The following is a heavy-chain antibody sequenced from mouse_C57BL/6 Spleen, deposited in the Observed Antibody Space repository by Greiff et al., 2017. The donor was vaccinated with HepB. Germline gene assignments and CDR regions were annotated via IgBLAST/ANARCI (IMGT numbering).Heavy chain of an antibody. V-gene: IGHV1-81*01. J-gene: IGHJ2*01. CDR3: ARIITTVVDPYYFDY. CDR2: IYPRSGNT. Sequence: QVRLKQSGAELARPGASVKLSCKASGYTFTSYGISWVKQRTGQGLEWIGEIYPRSGNTYYNEKFKGKATLTADKSSSTAYMELRSLTSEDSAVYFCARIITTVVDPYYFDYWGQGTTLTVSS. D-gene: IGHD1-1*01. CDR1: GYTFTSYG.